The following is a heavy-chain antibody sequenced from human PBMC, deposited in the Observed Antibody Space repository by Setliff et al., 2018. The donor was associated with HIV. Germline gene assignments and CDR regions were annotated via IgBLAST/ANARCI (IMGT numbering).Heavy chain of an antibody. J-gene: IGHJ4*02. Sequence: PSETLSLTCAVYGGSFSGNYWTWIRQSPGKGLEWIGEINHRGSTNYNPSLKSRVTVSVDTSKNQFSLKLGSVTAADTAVYYCATDCAVVGGTGSLDSWGQGTLVTVSS. V-gene: IGHV4-34*01. CDR1: GGSFSGNY. CDR3: ATDCAVVGGTGSLDS. D-gene: IGHD1-26*01. CDR2: INHRGST.